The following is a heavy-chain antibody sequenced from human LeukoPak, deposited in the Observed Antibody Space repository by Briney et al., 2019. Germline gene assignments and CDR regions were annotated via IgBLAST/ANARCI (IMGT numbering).Heavy chain of an antibody. CDR2: IRQDESEK. Sequence: GGSLRLSCAASGFTFSNHWMTWVRQAPGKGLEWVANIRQDESEKYYVDSVKGRFTISRDNAKKSLYLQMNSLRAEDTAVYYCAKITDSTGYRNWFDPWGQGTLVTVSS. CDR1: GFTFSNHW. D-gene: IGHD3-22*01. J-gene: IGHJ5*02. CDR3: AKITDSTGYRNWFDP. V-gene: IGHV3-7*01.